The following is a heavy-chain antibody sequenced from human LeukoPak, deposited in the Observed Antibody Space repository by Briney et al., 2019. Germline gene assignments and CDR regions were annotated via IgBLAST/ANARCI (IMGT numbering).Heavy chain of an antibody. D-gene: IGHD2-15*01. CDR2: ISAYNGNT. Sequence: ASVKVPCKASGYTFTSYGISWVRQAPGQGLEWMGWISAYNGNTNYAQKLQGRVTMTTDTSTSTAYMELRSLRSDDTAVYYCAKDLVVVAATPDVFDYWGQGTLVTVSS. J-gene: IGHJ4*02. CDR1: GYTFTSYG. CDR3: AKDLVVVAATPDVFDY. V-gene: IGHV1-18*01.